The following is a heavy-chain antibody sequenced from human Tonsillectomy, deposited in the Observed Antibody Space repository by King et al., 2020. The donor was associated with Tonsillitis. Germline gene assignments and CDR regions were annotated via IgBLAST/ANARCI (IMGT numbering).Heavy chain of an antibody. Sequence: QLQESGPGLVKPSETLSLTCTVSGVSMRTTYWSWIRRPAGKGLEWIGRVYASGKTYHNPSLHSRVAMSIDTAKNQSSLRLSSVTAADTAVYYCARDRGDYYDSATYDPLYFDSWGQGTLVTVSS. CDR2: VYASGKT. J-gene: IGHJ4*02. V-gene: IGHV4-4*07. CDR3: ARDRGDYYDSATYDPLYFDS. CDR1: GVSMRTTY. D-gene: IGHD3-22*01.